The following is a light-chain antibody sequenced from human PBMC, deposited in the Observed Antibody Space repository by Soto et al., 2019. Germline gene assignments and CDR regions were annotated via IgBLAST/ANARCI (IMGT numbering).Light chain of an antibody. J-gene: IGKJ1*01. V-gene: IGKV3-20*01. CDR1: QTFSSSY. CDR2: GAS. Sequence: EVVLTQSPGTLSLSPGERATLSCRASQTFSSSYLAWYQQKPGQAPRLLIYGASSRAIGIPDRFRGSGSGTDFTLTINRLEPGDFAVYYCQQYGSSPWTFGQGTKVDIK. CDR3: QQYGSSPWT.